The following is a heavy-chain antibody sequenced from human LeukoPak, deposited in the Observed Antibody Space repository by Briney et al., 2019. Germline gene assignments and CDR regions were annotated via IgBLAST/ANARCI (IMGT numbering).Heavy chain of an antibody. V-gene: IGHV4-39*01. CDR3: ARQSTSNWYLDY. CDR2: IYYSGST. J-gene: IGHJ4*02. Sequence: RPSETLSLTCTVSGGSISSSSYYWGWIRQPPGKGLEWIGSIYYSGSTYYNPSLKSRVTISVDTSKNQFSLKLSSVTAADTAVYYCARQSTSNWYLDYWGQGTLVTVSS. CDR1: GGSISSSSYY. D-gene: IGHD2-2*01.